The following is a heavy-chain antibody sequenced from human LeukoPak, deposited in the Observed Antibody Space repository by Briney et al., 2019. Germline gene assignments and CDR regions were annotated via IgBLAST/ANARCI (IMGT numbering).Heavy chain of an antibody. J-gene: IGHJ4*02. Sequence: PSETLSLTCTVSGGSISSYYWSWIRQPPGKGLEWIGYIYYSGSTNYNPSLKSRVTISVDTSKNQFSLKLSSVTAADTVVYYCAGRRRYGGYIDYWGQGTLVTVSS. V-gene: IGHV4-59*01. D-gene: IGHD3-16*02. CDR2: IYYSGST. CDR3: AGRRRYGGYIDY. CDR1: GGSISSYY.